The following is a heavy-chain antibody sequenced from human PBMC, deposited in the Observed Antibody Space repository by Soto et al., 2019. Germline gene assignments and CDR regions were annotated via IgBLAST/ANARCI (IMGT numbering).Heavy chain of an antibody. Sequence: WVTLSLTCSVSRGSISSYHWSWVRQPPGKGLQWIGFIHRTGSTKYNPSLESRVTISVDTSQNQLSLRLSSVTAADTAVYYCARESAGSGKNNWFDPWGQGILVTVSS. CDR2: IHRTGST. CDR1: RGSISSYH. J-gene: IGHJ5*02. V-gene: IGHV4-59*01. CDR3: ARESAGSGKNNWFDP. D-gene: IGHD3-10*01.